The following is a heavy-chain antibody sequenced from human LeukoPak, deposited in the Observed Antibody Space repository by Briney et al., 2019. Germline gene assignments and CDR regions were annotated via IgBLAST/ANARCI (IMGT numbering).Heavy chain of an antibody. CDR2: MNANIGNT. D-gene: IGHD3-9*01. Sequence: ASVKVSCKASGYTFTSYDMNWVRQATGQGREGMGWMNANIGNTGYAQKFQGSVTMTRNTSISTAYMELSSLRSEDTAVYYCATERQYFDWLSDFYYYYYYMDVWGKGTTVTISS. J-gene: IGHJ6*03. CDR1: GYTFTSYD. CDR3: ATERQYFDWLSDFYYYYYYMDV. V-gene: IGHV1-8*01.